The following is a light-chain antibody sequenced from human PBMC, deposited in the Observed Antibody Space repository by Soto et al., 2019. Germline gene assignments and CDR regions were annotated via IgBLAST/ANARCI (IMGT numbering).Light chain of an antibody. CDR3: QQYGSSPPWT. J-gene: IGKJ1*01. CDR1: QSVSSSY. V-gene: IGKV3-20*01. CDR2: GAS. Sequence: EIVLTQSPGTLSLSPGERATLSCRASQSVSSSYLAWYQQKPGQAPRLLIYGASSRATGIPDRFSGSGSGTDFTLTISSREPEDVAVYYCQQYGSSPPWTFGQGTKVEIK.